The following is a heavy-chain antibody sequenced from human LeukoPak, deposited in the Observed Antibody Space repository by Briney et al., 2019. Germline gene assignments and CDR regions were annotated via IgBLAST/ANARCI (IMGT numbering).Heavy chain of an antibody. D-gene: IGHD3-22*01. CDR1: GGSFTIYS. V-gene: IGHV4-34*01. J-gene: IGHJ4*02. CDR3: AREVGGYFDY. CDR2: ISPSGNT. Sequence: SETLSLTCAVYGGSFTIYSWTWIRRPPGKSLEWVGEISPSGNTQYNPSLKSRVTISVDTSKNQFSLKLSSVTAADTAVYYCAREVGGYFDYWGQGTLVTVSS.